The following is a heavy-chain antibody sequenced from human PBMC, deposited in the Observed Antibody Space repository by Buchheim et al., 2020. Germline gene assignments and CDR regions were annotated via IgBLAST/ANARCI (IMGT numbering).Heavy chain of an antibody. Sequence: QVQLVESGGGVVQPGRSLRLSCAASGFTFSSYGMHWVRQAPGKGLEWVAAISYDGSNKYYADSVKGRFTISRDTSKHTLYLQMNSLRAEDTAVYYCAKEQKYDFWSGYEKLYFDYWGQGTL. CDR3: AKEQKYDFWSGYEKLYFDY. J-gene: IGHJ4*02. D-gene: IGHD3-3*01. V-gene: IGHV3-30*18. CDR1: GFTFSSYG. CDR2: ISYDGSNK.